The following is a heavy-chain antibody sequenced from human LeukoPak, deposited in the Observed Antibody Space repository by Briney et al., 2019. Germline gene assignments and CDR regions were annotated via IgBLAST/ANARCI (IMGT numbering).Heavy chain of an antibody. J-gene: IGHJ4*02. CDR3: AKGRRSGSYSDAFDY. V-gene: IGHV3-23*01. CDR2: ISGSGGST. Sequence: GGSLRLSCAASGFTFSSYLMSWVRQAPGKGLEWVSAISGSGGSTYYADSVKGRFTISRDNSKNTLYLQMNSLRAEDTAIYYCAKGRRSGSYSDAFDYWGQGTLVTVSS. D-gene: IGHD3-10*01. CDR1: GFTFSSYL.